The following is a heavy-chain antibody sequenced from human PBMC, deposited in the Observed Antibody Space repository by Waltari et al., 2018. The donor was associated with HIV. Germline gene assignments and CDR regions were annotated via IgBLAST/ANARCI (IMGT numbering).Heavy chain of an antibody. V-gene: IGHV3-30-3*01. Sequence: VGSGGAVACRDRHLVSTCLASGFHTRDQALTRLLQAPGKGLEWVGILSFDSNNAYYADAVKGLFTISRDNSKNTMSLQMNSLRSDDTALYYCARTIFGVMITSDFFYGMDVWGQGTTVTV. D-gene: IGHD3-3*01. CDR3: ARTIFGVMITSDFFYGMDV. CDR1: GFHTRDQA. J-gene: IGHJ6*02. CDR2: LSFDSNNA.